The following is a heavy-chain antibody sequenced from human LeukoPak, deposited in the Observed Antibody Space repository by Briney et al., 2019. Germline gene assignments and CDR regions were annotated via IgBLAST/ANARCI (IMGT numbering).Heavy chain of an antibody. CDR2: IRASGDFT. V-gene: IGHV3-23*01. CDR1: GFILSSYG. CDR3: AKEGSGSYSDY. D-gene: IGHD1-26*01. J-gene: IGHJ4*02. Sequence: PGGSLRLSCAASGFILSSYGMTWVRQAPGKGLEWISAIRASGDFTFYADSVKGRFTISRDNSKNTLHLQMNSLRAEDTAVYYCAKEGSGSYSDYWGQGTVVTVSS.